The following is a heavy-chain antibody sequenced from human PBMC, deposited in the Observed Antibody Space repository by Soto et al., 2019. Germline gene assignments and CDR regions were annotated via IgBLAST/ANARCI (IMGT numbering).Heavy chain of an antibody. Sequence: SETLSLTCAVYGGSFSGYYWSWIRQPPGKGLEWIGEINHSGSTNYNPSLKSRVTISVDTSKNQFSLKLSSVTAADTAVYYCASPGVYVDFWSGPAWYYMDGWGKGTSVTVSS. CDR2: INHSGST. CDR3: ASPGVYVDFWSGPAWYYMDG. D-gene: IGHD3-3*01. CDR1: GGSFSGYY. V-gene: IGHV4-34*01. J-gene: IGHJ6*03.